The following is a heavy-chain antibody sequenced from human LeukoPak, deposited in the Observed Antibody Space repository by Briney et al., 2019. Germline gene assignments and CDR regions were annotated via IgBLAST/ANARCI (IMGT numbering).Heavy chain of an antibody. D-gene: IGHD6-19*01. CDR3: ARVSSGWSYDFDH. CDR2: ISTYNGNT. J-gene: IGHJ4*02. V-gene: IGHV1-18*01. CDR1: GYSFNNYG. Sequence: ASVKVSCKASGYSFNNYGIIWVRQAPGQGLEWMGWISTYNGNTNYAQNFQGRVTMTTDTSTSTAYMEPRSLTSDDTAVYYCARVSSGWSYDFDHWGQGTLVTVSS.